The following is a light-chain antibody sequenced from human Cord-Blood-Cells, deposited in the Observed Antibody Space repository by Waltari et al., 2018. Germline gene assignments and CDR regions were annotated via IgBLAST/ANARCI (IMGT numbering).Light chain of an antibody. CDR1: QSISSY. J-gene: IGKJ5*01. V-gene: IGKV1-39*01. Sequence: DIQMTQSPSSLSASVGDRVTITCRASQSISSYLNWYQQKPGKAPKLLIYAASSLQSGVPSRFSGSGSVTDFTLTIISLQPEDFATYYCQQSYSTFSITFGQGTRLEIK. CDR3: QQSYSTFSIT. CDR2: AAS.